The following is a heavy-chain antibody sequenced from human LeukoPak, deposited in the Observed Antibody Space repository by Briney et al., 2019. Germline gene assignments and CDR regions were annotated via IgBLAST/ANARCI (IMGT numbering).Heavy chain of an antibody. CDR1: EFTFSSYA. J-gene: IGHJ4*02. CDR3: AKARDFWSGYHFDY. V-gene: IGHV3-23*01. D-gene: IGHD3-3*01. Sequence: GGSPRLSCAASEFTFSSYAMSWVRQAPGKGLEWVSAISGSGGSTYYADSVKGRFTISRDNSKNTLYLQMNNLRAEDTAVYYCAKARDFWSGYHFDYWGQGTLVTVSS. CDR2: ISGSGGST.